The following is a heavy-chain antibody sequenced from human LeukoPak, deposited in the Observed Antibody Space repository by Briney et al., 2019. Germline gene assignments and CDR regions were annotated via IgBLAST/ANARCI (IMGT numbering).Heavy chain of an antibody. D-gene: IGHD3-9*01. V-gene: IGHV3-23*01. CDR3: AKDYPHYYDILTGYYWYYYYYGMDV. CDR2: ISGSGGST. J-gene: IGHJ6*02. CDR1: GFTFSSYS. Sequence: GGSLRLSCAASGFTFSSYSMNWVRQAPGKGLEWVSAISGSGGSTYYADSVKGRFTISRDNSKNTLYLQMNSLRAEDTAVYYCAKDYPHYYDILTGYYWYYYYYGMDVWGQGTTVTVSS.